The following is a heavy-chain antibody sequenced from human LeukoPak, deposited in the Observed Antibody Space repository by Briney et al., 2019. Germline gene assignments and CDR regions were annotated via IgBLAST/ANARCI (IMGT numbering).Heavy chain of an antibody. J-gene: IGHJ6*03. CDR1: GFTFSSYW. D-gene: IGHD2-2*01. V-gene: IGHV3-74*01. Sequence: GGSLRLSCAASGFTFSSYWMHWVRHAPGKGLVWVSRINSDGSSTSYADSVKGRFTISRDNAKNTLYLQMNSLRAEDTAVYYCARDHLGSSTLTHYYMDVWGKGTTVTVSS. CDR2: INSDGSST. CDR3: ARDHLGSSTLTHYYMDV.